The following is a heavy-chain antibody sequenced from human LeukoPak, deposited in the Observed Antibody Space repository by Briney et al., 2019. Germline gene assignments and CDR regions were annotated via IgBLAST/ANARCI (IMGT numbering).Heavy chain of an antibody. D-gene: IGHD3-3*01. CDR1: GGSISSSSYY. CDR3: AREITIFGVARYYYYMDV. CDR2: IYYSGST. J-gene: IGHJ6*03. V-gene: IGHV4-39*07. Sequence: SETLSPTCTVSGGSISSSSYYWGWIRQPPGKGLEWIGSIYYSGSTYYNPSLKSRVTISVDTSKNQFSLKLSSVTAADTAVYYCAREITIFGVARYYYYMDVWGKGTTVTVSS.